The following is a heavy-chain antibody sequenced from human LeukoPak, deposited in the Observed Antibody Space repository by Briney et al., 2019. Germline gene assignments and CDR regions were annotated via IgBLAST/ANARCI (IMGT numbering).Heavy chain of an antibody. CDR2: IYNTGST. J-gene: IGHJ5*02. D-gene: IGHD6-19*01. CDR3: ASSAAVGGVKWFDP. Sequence: SETLSLTCTVVGGSITSYYRSWIRQTAGKGLEWIGRIYNTGSTDYSPSLRSRVTISVDKSKNQLSLKLNSVTAADTAVYYCASSAAVGGVKWFDPWGQGTLVTVSS. V-gene: IGHV4-4*07. CDR1: GGSITSYY.